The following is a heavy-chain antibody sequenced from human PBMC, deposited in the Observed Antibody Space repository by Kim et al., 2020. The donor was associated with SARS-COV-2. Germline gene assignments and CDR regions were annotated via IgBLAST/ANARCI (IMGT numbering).Heavy chain of an antibody. CDR1: GFSFSSYW. V-gene: IGHV3-7*01. CDR3: ARDRAKPERDSTGWYFPFDY. Sequence: GGSLRLSCAASGFSFSSYWMSWVRQAPGKGLEWVGNIKQDGSEKYYVDSVKGRFTISRDNAKNSLDLQMNSLRAEDTAVYYCARDRAKPERDSTGWYFPFDYWGQGTLVTVSS. J-gene: IGHJ4*02. CDR2: IKQDGSEK. D-gene: IGHD6-13*01.